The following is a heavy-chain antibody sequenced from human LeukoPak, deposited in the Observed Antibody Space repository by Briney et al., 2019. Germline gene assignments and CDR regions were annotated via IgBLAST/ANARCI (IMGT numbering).Heavy chain of an antibody. J-gene: IGHJ4*02. Sequence: GGSLRLSCAASGFTFSSYSMNSVRQAPGKGLEWVSSISSSSSYIYYADSVKGRFTISRDNAKNSLYLQMNSLRAEDTAVYYCARDSASPGLYYFDYWGQGTLVTVSS. CDR1: GFTFSSYS. CDR2: ISSSSSYI. D-gene: IGHD6-19*01. V-gene: IGHV3-21*01. CDR3: ARDSASPGLYYFDY.